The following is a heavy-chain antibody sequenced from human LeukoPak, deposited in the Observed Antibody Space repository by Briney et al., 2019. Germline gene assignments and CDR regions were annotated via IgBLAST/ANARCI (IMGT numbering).Heavy chain of an antibody. V-gene: IGHV3-48*04. CDR2: ISGRSSII. D-gene: IGHD1-26*01. J-gene: IGHJ3*02. Sequence: GGSLRLSCAASGFTFSSYSMSWVRQAPGKGPEWVSYISGRSSIIYYADSVMGRFTISRDNAKNSLYLQMTGLRAEDTAVYYCARDQSGHIAGGTDAFVIWGERTMVTVSS. CDR1: GFTFSSYS. CDR3: ARDQSGHIAGGTDAFVI.